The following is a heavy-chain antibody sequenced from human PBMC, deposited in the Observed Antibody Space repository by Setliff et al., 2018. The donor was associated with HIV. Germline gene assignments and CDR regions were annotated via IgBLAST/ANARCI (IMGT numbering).Heavy chain of an antibody. CDR2: IKQDGSEK. J-gene: IGHJ4*02. Sequence: GGSLRLSCAASGFTFSSCWVTWVRQGPGKGLEWVANIKQDGSEKYYVDSVKGRFTISRDNGKNSLYLQMNSLRAEDTAVYYCARQDLGAYAPLRYWGQGTLVTVSS. CDR1: GFTFSSCW. D-gene: IGHD5-12*01. CDR3: ARQDLGAYAPLRY. V-gene: IGHV3-7*03.